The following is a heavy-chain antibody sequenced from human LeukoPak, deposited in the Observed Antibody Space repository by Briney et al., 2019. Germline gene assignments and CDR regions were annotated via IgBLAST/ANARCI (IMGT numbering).Heavy chain of an antibody. CDR2: FDPEDGET. V-gene: IGHV1-24*01. CDR1: GYTLTELS. J-gene: IGHJ6*04. CDR3: ATDGRAYYYGSGSRGGTDV. D-gene: IGHD3-10*01. Sequence: ASVKVSCKVSGYTLTELSMHWVRQAPGKGLEWMGGFDPEDGETIYAQKFQGRVTMTGDTSTDTAYMELSSLRSEDTAVYYCATDGRAYYYGSGSRGGTDVWGKGTTVTVPS.